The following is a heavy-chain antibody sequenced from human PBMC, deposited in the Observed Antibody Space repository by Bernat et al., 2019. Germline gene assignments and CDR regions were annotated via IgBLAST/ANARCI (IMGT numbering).Heavy chain of an antibody. CDR1: GFTFSTSW. CDR2: INSDGSII. Sequence: EVQLVESGGGLVQPGGSLRLSCVASGFTFSTSWVHWVHQAPGKGLVWVSRINSDGSIIDYADSVKGRFTISRDNGKNTLYLQLNSLTVDDTAVYYCARAGSYRFDYWGQGTLVTVSS. CDR3: ARAGSYRFDY. J-gene: IGHJ4*02. D-gene: IGHD1-26*01. V-gene: IGHV3-74*01.